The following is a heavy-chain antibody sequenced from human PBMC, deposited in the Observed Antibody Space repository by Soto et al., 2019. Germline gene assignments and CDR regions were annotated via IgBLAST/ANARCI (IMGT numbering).Heavy chain of an antibody. CDR2: IWYDGSNK. D-gene: IGHD6-6*01. CDR1: GFTFSSYG. J-gene: IGHJ6*02. Sequence: PGGSLRLSCAASGFTFSSYGMHWVRQAPGKGLEWVAVIWYDGSNKYYADSVKGRFTISRDNSKNTLYLQMNSLRAEDTAVYYCARDHFGAARALWMDVWGQGTTVTVSS. V-gene: IGHV3-33*01. CDR3: ARDHFGAARALWMDV.